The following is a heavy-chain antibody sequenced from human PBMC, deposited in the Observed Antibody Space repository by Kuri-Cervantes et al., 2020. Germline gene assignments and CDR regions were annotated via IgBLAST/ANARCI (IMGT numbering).Heavy chain of an antibody. J-gene: IGHJ4*02. D-gene: IGHD3-10*01. CDR1: GGSFSGYY. CDR2: INHSGST. V-gene: IGHV4-34*01. Sequence: SETLSLTCAVYGGSFSGYYWSWIRQPPGKGLEWIGEINHSGSTNYNPSLKSRVTISVDTSKNQFSLKLSSVTAADTAAYYCARRSMVRGVDYWGQGTLVTVSS. CDR3: ARRSMVRGVDY.